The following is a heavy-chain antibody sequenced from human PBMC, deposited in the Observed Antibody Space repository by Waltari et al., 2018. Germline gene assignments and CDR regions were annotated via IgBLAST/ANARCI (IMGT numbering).Heavy chain of an antibody. CDR2: IRSDGSDK. J-gene: IGHJ4*02. CDR3: ARYSSGAGVVY. Sequence: QVQLVESGGGVVQPGGSLSLSCAASGFTFSAYGIHWVRQGPGKGLEWVTLIRSDGSDKYYADSVKGRFTISRDNSKKTLDLQMNNLRVEDTAVYYCARYSSGAGVVYWGQGTLVTVSA. V-gene: IGHV3-30*02. D-gene: IGHD6-19*01. CDR1: GFTFSAYG.